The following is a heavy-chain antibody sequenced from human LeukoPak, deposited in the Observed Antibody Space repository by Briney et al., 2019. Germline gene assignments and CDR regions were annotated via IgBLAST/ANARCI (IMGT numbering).Heavy chain of an antibody. CDR1: GYSFSDYW. CDR2: IYPGDSDT. Sequence: GESLKISCKASGYSFSDYWIGWVRQMPGKGLDWVGIIYPGDSDTRYSPSFQGQVTFSADKSISAAYLQWSSLKASDTAMYYCARLMVRGLVNSGFDYWGQGALVTVSS. D-gene: IGHD3-10*01. V-gene: IGHV5-51*01. CDR3: ARLMVRGLVNSGFDY. J-gene: IGHJ4*02.